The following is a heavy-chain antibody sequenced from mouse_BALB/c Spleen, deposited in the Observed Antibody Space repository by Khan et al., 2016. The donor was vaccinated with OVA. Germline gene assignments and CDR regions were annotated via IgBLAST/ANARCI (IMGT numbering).Heavy chain of an antibody. CDR2: IWGGGST. D-gene: IGHD1-1*01. CDR1: GCSLTDYG. V-gene: IGHV2-6-5*01. J-gene: IGHJ2*01. Sequence: VQLQESGPGLVAPSQSLSITCTVSGCSLTDYGVSWIRQPPGKGLEWPGSIWGGGSTYYNSTLKSRLSIRKDNSKSQVFLKMNSLQTDDTAMYYCAKEDYGSSSFDYWGQGTTLTVSS. CDR3: AKEDYGSSSFDY.